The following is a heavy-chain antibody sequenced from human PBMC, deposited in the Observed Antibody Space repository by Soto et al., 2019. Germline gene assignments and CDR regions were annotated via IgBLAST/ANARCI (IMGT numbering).Heavy chain of an antibody. V-gene: IGHV3-74*01. CDR2: INSDGSST. J-gene: IGHJ4*02. Sequence: QPGGSLRLSCAASGFTFSSYWMHWVRQAPEKGLVWVSRINSDGSSTSYADSVKGRFTISRDNAKNTLYLQMNSLRAEDTAVYYCARGRLNTYYDILTGSPPYYWGQGTLVTVSS. CDR3: ARGRLNTYYDILTGSPPYY. D-gene: IGHD3-9*01. CDR1: GFTFSSYW.